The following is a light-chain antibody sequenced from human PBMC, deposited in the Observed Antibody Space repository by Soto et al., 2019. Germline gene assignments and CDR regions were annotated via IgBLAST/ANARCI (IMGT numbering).Light chain of an antibody. CDR3: QQYGSSPLT. CDR1: QSFNSNY. V-gene: IGKV3-20*01. Sequence: EIVLTQSPGTLSLSPGERATLSCRASQSFNSNYLAWYQQKPGQAPRLLIYGASSRATGIPDRFSGSGSGTDFALTISRLGPEDFGVYYCQQYGSSPLTFGQGTKVEIK. CDR2: GAS. J-gene: IGKJ1*01.